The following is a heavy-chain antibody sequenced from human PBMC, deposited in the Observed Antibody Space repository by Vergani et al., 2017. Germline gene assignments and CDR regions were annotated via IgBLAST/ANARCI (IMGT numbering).Heavy chain of an antibody. J-gene: IGHJ4*02. CDR3: ARLDRTYYYDSSGPFDY. CDR1: GFTFSSYE. D-gene: IGHD3-22*01. CDR2: ISSSGSTI. V-gene: IGHV3-48*03. Sequence: EVQLVESGGGLVQPGGSLRLSCAASGFTFSSYEMNWVRQAPGKGLEWVSYISSSGSTIYYADPVKGRFTISRDNAKNSLYLQMNSLRAEDTAVYYCARLDRTYYYDSSGPFDYWGQGTLVTVSS.